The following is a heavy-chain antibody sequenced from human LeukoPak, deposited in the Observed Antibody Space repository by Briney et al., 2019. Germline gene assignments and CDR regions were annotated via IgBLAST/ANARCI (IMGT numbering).Heavy chain of an antibody. CDR1: GFTFSNYW. J-gene: IGHJ4*02. CDR2: IQQHGSET. Sequence: PGGSLRLSCEGSGFTFSNYWMSWVRQAPGKGLEWVANIQQHGSETYYGDSVKGRFTISRDNAKNTLYLQMNSLRAEDTAVYYCARGGYYDSSGYYSGPDYWGQGTLVTVSS. D-gene: IGHD3-22*01. V-gene: IGHV3-7*04. CDR3: ARGGYYDSSGYYSGPDY.